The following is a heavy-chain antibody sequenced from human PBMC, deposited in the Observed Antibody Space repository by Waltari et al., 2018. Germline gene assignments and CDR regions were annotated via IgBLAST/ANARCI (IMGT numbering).Heavy chain of an antibody. Sequence: QVQLQESGPGLVKPSETLSLTCTVSGGSTSTYYWSWVRQSPGKGLEWIGYIHYSGSSGYNPSLRSRVAISLDTPTTQFSLRLRSVTAADAAIYYCARADTSTSYFYYYMDVWGKGTTVTVSS. CDR2: IHYSGSS. D-gene: IGHD1-26*01. CDR3: ARADTSTSYFYYYMDV. CDR1: GGSTSTYY. J-gene: IGHJ6*03. V-gene: IGHV4-59*01.